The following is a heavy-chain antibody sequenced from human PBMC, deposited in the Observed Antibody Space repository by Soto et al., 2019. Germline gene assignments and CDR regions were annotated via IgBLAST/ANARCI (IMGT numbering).Heavy chain of an antibody. V-gene: IGHV3-30*04. CDR2: VSHDGMQR. Sequence: GGSLRLSCAASGFTFSSYTMHWVRQAPGKGLEWVAVVSHDGMQRYAADSVKGRFTASRDNSKSTLFLQMDSLRDEDTALYYCAKDSGTIYGIVNYLFDYWGHGTLVTVSS. J-gene: IGHJ4*01. D-gene: IGHD3-10*01. CDR1: GFTFSSYT. CDR3: AKDSGTIYGIVNYLFDY.